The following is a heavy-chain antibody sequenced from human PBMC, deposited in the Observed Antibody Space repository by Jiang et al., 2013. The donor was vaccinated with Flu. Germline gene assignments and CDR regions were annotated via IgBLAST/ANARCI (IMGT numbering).Heavy chain of an antibody. CDR2: IDPSDSYT. V-gene: IGHV5-10-1*01. J-gene: IGHJ4*02. CDR1: EYGFTSHW. D-gene: IGHD1-7*01. Sequence: GAEVKKPGESLRISCKGSEYGFTSHWISWVRQMPGKGLEWMGRIDPSDSYTNYSPSFQGHVTISADKSSSTAYLQWGSLKATDTAMYYCATHPLELRGGDSWGQGTLVTVSS. CDR3: ATHPLELRGGDS.